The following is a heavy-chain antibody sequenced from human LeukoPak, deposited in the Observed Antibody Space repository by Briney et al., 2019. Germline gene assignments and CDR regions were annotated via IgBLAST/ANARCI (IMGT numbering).Heavy chain of an antibody. V-gene: IGHV3-74*01. Sequence: PGGSLRLSCAASGFTFSSYWMHWVRQAPGKGLVWVSRVNSDGTGTTYADSVEGRFTISRDNAKNTVYLQMHSRRAEDTAIYYCIRTLIVATSPYMDVWGKGTTVTVSS. D-gene: IGHD5-12*01. CDR1: GFTFSSYW. CDR2: VNSDGTGT. CDR3: IRTLIVATSPYMDV. J-gene: IGHJ6*03.